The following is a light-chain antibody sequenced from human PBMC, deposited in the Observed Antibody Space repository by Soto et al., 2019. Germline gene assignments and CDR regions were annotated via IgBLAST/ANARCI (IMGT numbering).Light chain of an antibody. CDR1: QSVGSQ. J-gene: IGKJ4*01. CDR3: QQRSDWPLT. V-gene: IGKV3-11*01. CDR2: EAS. Sequence: EIVLTQSPGTLSLSPGERATLSCRASQSVGSQLAWYQQKPGQAPRLLIYEASNRATGIPARFSGSGSGTDVTLTISSLEPEDFALYYCQQRSDWPLTFGGGTQVEIK.